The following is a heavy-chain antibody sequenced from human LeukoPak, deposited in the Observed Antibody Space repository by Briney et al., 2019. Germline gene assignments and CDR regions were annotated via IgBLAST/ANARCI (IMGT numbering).Heavy chain of an antibody. J-gene: IGHJ6*03. V-gene: IGHV1-46*01. CDR1: GYTFTSYY. Sequence: ASVKVSCKASGYTFTSYYMHWVRQAPGQGLEWMGIINPSGGSTSYAQKFQGRVTMTRDMSTSTVYMELSSLRSEDTAVYYCARVMRGVALIIMPFGDYYYYMDVWGKGTTVTVSS. CDR3: ARVMRGVALIIMPFGDYYYYMDV. CDR2: INPSGGST. D-gene: IGHD3-10*01.